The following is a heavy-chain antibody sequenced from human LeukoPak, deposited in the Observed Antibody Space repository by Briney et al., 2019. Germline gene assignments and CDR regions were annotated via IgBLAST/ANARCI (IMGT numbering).Heavy chain of an antibody. CDR1: GGSFSGYY. V-gene: IGHV4-34*01. J-gene: IGHJ5*02. D-gene: IGHD6-13*01. CDR2: INHSGST. Sequence: PSETLSLTCAVYGGSFSGYYWSWIRQPPEKGLEWIGEINHSGSTNYNPSLKNRVTISVDTSKNQFSLKLSSVTAGDTAVYYCARGGSVAAAGGWFDPWGQGTLVTVSS. CDR3: ARGGSVAAAGGWFDP.